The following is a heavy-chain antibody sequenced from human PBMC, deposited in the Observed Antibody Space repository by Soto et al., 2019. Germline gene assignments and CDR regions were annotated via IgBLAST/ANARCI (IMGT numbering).Heavy chain of an antibody. J-gene: IGHJ3*02. D-gene: IGHD2-21*02. CDR1: GFTFSNYA. CDR2: ISYDGSNK. CDR3: ARKHGGNSGLGTFDI. V-gene: IGHV3-30-3*01. Sequence: PGGSLRLSCAASGFTFSNYAIYWVRQAPGKGLEWLAAISYDGSNKYYADSVKGRFTTSRDNPNNTLHVQMNSLRAEDTAVYYCARKHGGNSGLGTFDIWGQGTMVTVSS.